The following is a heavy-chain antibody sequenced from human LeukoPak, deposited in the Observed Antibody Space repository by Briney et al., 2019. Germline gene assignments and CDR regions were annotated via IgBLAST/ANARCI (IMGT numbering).Heavy chain of an antibody. V-gene: IGHV3-49*03. J-gene: IGHJ4*02. CDR1: GLTIGTYA. CDR3: TRYSGRTDY. CDR2: IRSKTFGGTT. Sequence: GGSLRLSCTSSGLTIGTYAVSWLRQAPGKGLEWVAFIRSKTFGGTTEYAASVKGRFTISRDDSKSIAYLQMNSLKTEDTAVYYCTRYSGRTDYWGQGTLVSVSS. D-gene: IGHD5-18*01.